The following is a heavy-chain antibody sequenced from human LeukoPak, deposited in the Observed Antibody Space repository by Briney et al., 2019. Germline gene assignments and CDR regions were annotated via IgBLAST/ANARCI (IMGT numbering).Heavy chain of an antibody. J-gene: IGHJ5*02. V-gene: IGHV4-59*01. CDR2: IYYSGST. CDR3: ARWYYDSRPSLDWFDP. Sequence: SETLSLTCAVYGGSFSGYYWSWIRQPPGKGLEWIGYIYYSGSTNYNPSLKSRVTISVDTSKNQFSLKLSSVTAADTAVYYCARWYYDSRPSLDWFDPWGQGTLVTVSS. CDR1: GGSFSGYY. D-gene: IGHD3-22*01.